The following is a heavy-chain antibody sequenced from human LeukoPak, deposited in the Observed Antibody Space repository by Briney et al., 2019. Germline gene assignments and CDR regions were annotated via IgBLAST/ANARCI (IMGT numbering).Heavy chain of an antibody. J-gene: IGHJ6*03. CDR1: GGSISSGGYY. CDR2: IYYSGST. V-gene: IGHV4-31*03. D-gene: IGHD2-2*01. Sequence: MPSETLSLTCTVSGGSISSGGYYWSWIRQHPGKGLEWIGYIYYSGSTYYNPSLKSRVTISVDTSKNQFSLKLSSVTAAGTAVYYCARGSTPAAARYYYYYMDVWGKGTTVTVSS. CDR3: ARGSTPAAARYYYYYMDV.